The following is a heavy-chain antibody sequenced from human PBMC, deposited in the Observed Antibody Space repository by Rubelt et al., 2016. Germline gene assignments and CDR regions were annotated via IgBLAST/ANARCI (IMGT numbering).Heavy chain of an antibody. CDR2: ISHSGST. CDR3: ARDTVARRQDVQDY. D-gene: IGHD5-12*01. J-gene: IGHJ4*02. CDR1: GESVSGYY. V-gene: IGHV4-34*02. Sequence: QVQLQQWGAGLFKPSETLSLTCAVYGESVSGYYWSWIRQPPGKGLEWIGEISHSGSTSHNTSLPSRVIISADTSKNQVFLSLTSVTAAETAVEFCARDTVARRQDVQDYWGQGTLVTVSS.